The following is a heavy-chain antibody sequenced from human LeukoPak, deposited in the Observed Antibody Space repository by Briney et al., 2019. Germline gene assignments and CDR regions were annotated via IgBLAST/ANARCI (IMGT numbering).Heavy chain of an antibody. Sequence: PSETLSLTCTVSGGSISSYYWSWIRQPPGKGLEWIGYIYYSGSTNYNPSLKSRVTISVDTSKNQFSLKLSSVTAADTAVYYCARGENSYGYFVDVDWGQGTLVTVSS. CDR1: GGSISSYY. CDR3: ARGENSYGYFVDVD. J-gene: IGHJ4*02. V-gene: IGHV4-59*08. CDR2: IYYSGST. D-gene: IGHD5-18*01.